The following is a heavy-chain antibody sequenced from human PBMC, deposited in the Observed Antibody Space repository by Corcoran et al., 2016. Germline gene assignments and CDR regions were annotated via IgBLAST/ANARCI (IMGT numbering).Heavy chain of an antibody. D-gene: IGHD4-17*01. CDR3: VRGGVYGEVVGAFDI. J-gene: IGHJ3*02. CDR2: INPNSGGT. CDR1: GYTFTGYY. V-gene: IGHV1-2*02. Sequence: QVQLVQSGAEVKKPGASVKVSCKASGYTFTGYYMHWVRQAPGQGLEWMGWINPNSGGTNYAQKFQGRVTMTRDTSISTAYMELSRLRSDDTAVYYCVRGGVYGEVVGAFDIWGQGTMVTVSS.